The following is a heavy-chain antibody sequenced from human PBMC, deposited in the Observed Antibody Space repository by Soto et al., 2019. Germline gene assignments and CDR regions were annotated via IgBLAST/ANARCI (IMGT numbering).Heavy chain of an antibody. D-gene: IGHD3-3*01. V-gene: IGHV3-21*01. J-gene: IGHJ3*02. Sequence: GGSLRLSCAASGFTFNNYAMGWVRQAPGKGLEWVSAISSSSNYIYYIDSVKGRFTISRDNAKNSLYLQMNSLRAEDTAVYYCARDWKEYDFWSGPSDAFDIWGQGTMVTVSS. CDR3: ARDWKEYDFWSGPSDAFDI. CDR1: GFTFNNYA. CDR2: ISSSSNYI.